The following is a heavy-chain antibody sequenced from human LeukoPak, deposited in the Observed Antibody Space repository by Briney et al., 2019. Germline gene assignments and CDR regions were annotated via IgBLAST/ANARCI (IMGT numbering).Heavy chain of an antibody. D-gene: IGHD3-22*01. V-gene: IGHV1-2*02. CDR1: GYTFTGHR. CDR3: ARSRLYYDSSGDFDY. Sequence: ASVKVSCKASGYTFTGHRIHWVRQAPGQGLEWMGWINPNSGGTNYAQNFQGRVTMTRETSISTAYMELSRLKSDDTAVYYCARSRLYYDSSGDFDYWGQGTLVTVSS. CDR2: INPNSGGT. J-gene: IGHJ4*02.